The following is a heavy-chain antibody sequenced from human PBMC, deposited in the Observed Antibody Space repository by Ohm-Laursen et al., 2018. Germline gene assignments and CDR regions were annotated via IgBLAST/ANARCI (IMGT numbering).Heavy chain of an antibody. CDR2: ISYDGSNK. Sequence: RSLRLSCAASGFTFSSYGMHWVRQAPGKGLEWVAVISYDGSNKYYADSVKGRFTISRDNSKNTLYLQMNSLRAEDTAVYYCAKDPLQWELPTGYYFDYWGQGTLVTVSS. CDR3: AKDPLQWELPTGYYFDY. D-gene: IGHD1-26*01. CDR1: GFTFSSYG. V-gene: IGHV3-30*18. J-gene: IGHJ4*02.